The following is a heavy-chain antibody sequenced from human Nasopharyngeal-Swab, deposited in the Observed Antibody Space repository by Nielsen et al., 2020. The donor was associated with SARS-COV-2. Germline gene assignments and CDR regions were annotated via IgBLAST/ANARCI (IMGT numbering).Heavy chain of an antibody. V-gene: IGHV3-23*01. CDR2: ISGSGGET. Sequence: GESLKISCAASGFTFSNYVMSWVRQAPGKGLELVSAISGSGGETHYTDSVKGRFTISRDNSRSTLYLQMNSLRVEDTAVYYCAKWASSNWSDYWGQGTLVTVSS. CDR3: AKWASSNWSDY. J-gene: IGHJ4*02. D-gene: IGHD6-13*01. CDR1: GFTFSNYV.